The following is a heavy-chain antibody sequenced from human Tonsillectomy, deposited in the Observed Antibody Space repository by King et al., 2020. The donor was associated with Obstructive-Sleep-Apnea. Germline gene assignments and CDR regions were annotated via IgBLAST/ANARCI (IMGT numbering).Heavy chain of an antibody. Sequence: TLKESGPTLVKPTQALTLTCTFSGFSLTTSGVAVGWIRQPPGKALECLALIYWDDDKRYSPSLKSRLAITKDTSKNQVVLTMTNMDPVDTATYYCARRNSGNYYGWFDPWGQGTLVTVSS. CDR3: ARRNSGNYYGWFDP. CDR2: IYWDDDK. D-gene: IGHD1-26*01. J-gene: IGHJ5*02. V-gene: IGHV2-5*02. CDR1: GFSLTTSGVA.